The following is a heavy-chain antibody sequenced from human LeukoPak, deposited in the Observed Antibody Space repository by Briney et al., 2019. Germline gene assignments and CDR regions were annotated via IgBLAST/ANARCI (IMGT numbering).Heavy chain of an antibody. CDR1: GYTFTGYY. Sequence: ASVKVSCKASGYTFTGYYMHWVRQAPGQGLEGMGWINPNSGGTNYAQKFQGRVTMTRDTSISTAYMELSRLRSDDTAVYYCASGYYDSSGYYHDAFDIWGQGTMVTVSS. J-gene: IGHJ3*02. CDR3: ASGYYDSSGYYHDAFDI. CDR2: INPNSGGT. D-gene: IGHD3-22*01. V-gene: IGHV1-2*02.